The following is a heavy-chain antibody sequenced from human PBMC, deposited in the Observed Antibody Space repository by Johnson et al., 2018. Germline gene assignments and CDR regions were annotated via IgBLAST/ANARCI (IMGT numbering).Heavy chain of an antibody. V-gene: IGHV3-30-3*01. CDR2: ISYDGSNK. D-gene: IGHD3-22*01. CDR1: GFTFSSYA. CDR3: ARDRGDTMIVVVITYAFDI. Sequence: VQLVESGGGVVEPGRSLRLSCAASGFTFSSYAMHWVRQAPGKGLEWVAVISYDGSNKYYADSVKGRFTISRDNSKNTLYLQMNSLRAEDTAVYYCARDRGDTMIVVVITYAFDIWGQGTMVTVSS. J-gene: IGHJ3*02.